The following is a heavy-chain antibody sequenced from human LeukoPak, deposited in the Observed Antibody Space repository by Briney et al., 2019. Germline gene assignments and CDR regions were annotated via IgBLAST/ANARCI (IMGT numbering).Heavy chain of an antibody. J-gene: IGHJ4*02. V-gene: IGHV4-39*01. CDR1: GGSISSSSYY. D-gene: IGHD6-19*01. Sequence: SETLSLTCTVSGGSISSSSYYWGWIRLPPGKGLEWIGSIYYSGSTYYNPSLKSRVTISVDTSKNQFSLKLSSVTAADTAVYYCARQYSSGWYGGYFDYWGQGTLVTVSS. CDR3: ARQYSSGWYGGYFDY. CDR2: IYYSGST.